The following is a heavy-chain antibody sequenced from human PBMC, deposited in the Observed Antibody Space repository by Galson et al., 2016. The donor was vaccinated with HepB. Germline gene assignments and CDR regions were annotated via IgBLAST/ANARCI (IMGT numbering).Heavy chain of an antibody. J-gene: IGHJ5*02. D-gene: IGHD6-13*01. CDR3: ARSRLAAAFDP. CDR2: IRHDGSEK. Sequence: SLRLSCAASGFTFSSYRMSWVRQAPGRGLEWVANIRHDGSEKYYVDSVMGRFTISRDNAKNSLFLQMSSLRAEDTAVYYCARSRLAAAFDPWGQGTLVTVSS. V-gene: IGHV3-7*03. CDR1: GFTFSSYR.